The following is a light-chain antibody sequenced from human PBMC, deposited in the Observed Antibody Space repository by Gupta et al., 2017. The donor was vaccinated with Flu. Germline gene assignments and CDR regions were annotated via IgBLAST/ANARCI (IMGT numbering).Light chain of an antibody. CDR1: QSVRTW. V-gene: IGKV1-5*03. J-gene: IGKJ1*01. CDR2: KAS. Sequence: DIQMTQSPFTLSASVGERVSITCRASQSVRTWLAWYQQKPGKVPKLLISKASILESGVPSRFTGSGSGTEFTLTISGLQPDDFATYYCQQDDTYSWTFGQGTKVEIK. CDR3: QQDDTYSWT.